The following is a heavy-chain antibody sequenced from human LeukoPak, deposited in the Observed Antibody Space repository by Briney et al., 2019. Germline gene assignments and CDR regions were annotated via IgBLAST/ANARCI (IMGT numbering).Heavy chain of an antibody. V-gene: IGHV3-30*14. CDR3: ARELRNNWNYMDV. CDR1: GFTFSSYA. J-gene: IGHJ6*03. Sequence: GGSLRLSCAASGFTFSSYAMHWVRQAPGKGLEWVAVISYDGSNKYYADSVKGRFTISRDNSKNTLYLQMNSLRAGDTAVYYCARELRNNWNYMDVWGKGTTVTVSS. CDR2: ISYDGSNK. D-gene: IGHD1-20*01.